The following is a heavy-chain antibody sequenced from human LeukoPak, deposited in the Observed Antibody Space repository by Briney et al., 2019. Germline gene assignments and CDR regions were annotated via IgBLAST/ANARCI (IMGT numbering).Heavy chain of an antibody. J-gene: IGHJ4*02. D-gene: IGHD6-19*01. CDR1: GGSISSSNW. V-gene: IGHV4-4*02. Sequence: SETLSLTCAVSGGSISSSNWWSWVRQPPGKGLEWIGEIYHSGSTNFNPSLKSRVTISVDKSKNQFSLKLSSVTAADTAVYYCARETSYSSGWDYWGQGTLVTVSS. CDR3: ARETSYSSGWDY. CDR2: IYHSGST.